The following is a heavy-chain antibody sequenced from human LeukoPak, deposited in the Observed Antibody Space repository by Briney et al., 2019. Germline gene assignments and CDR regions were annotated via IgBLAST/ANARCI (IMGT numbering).Heavy chain of an antibody. J-gene: IGHJ3*02. Sequence: PSETLSLTCAVYGGSFGGYCWSWIRQPPGKGLEWIGYIYYSGSTNYNPSLKSRVTISVDTSKNQFSLKLSSVTAADTAVYYCARGVGSSGGAAFDIWGQGTMVTVSP. CDR1: GGSFGGYC. CDR2: IYYSGST. D-gene: IGHD6-19*01. V-gene: IGHV4-59*01. CDR3: ARGVGSSGGAAFDI.